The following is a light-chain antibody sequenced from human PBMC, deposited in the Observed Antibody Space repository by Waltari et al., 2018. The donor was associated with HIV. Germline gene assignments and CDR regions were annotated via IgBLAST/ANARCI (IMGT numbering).Light chain of an antibody. CDR1: SSNIGADSD. CDR3: QSYDSSLGGSV. J-gene: IGLJ2*01. Sequence: QSVLTQPPSVSGAPGQRVTISCTGSSSNIGADSDVNWYPQLPGTAPTLLIYDNTNRPSGVPDRFSGSKSGPSASLAITGLQAEDEADYYCQSYDSSLGGSVFGGGTKVTVL. V-gene: IGLV1-40*01. CDR2: DNT.